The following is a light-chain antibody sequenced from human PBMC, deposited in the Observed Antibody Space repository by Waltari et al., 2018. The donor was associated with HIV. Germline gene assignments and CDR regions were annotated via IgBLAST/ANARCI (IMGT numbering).Light chain of an antibody. J-gene: IGKJ1*01. V-gene: IGKV3-11*01. CDR2: DAS. CDR3: QQRSNWPPWS. Sequence: EIVLTQSPVILSLSPGERATLSCWASQSVGSFLAWYQQRPGQRPSLLIYDASRTATGVPARFSGSGSGNNFTLTIKNLEPEDIAIYYCQQRSNWPPWSFGQGTRVDIK. CDR1: QSVGSF.